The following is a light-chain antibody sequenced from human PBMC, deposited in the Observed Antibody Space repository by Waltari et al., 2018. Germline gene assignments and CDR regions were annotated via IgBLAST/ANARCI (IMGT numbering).Light chain of an antibody. J-gene: IGKJ1*01. CDR3: QQPYFYPRT. V-gene: IGKV1-9*01. Sequence: DIQLTQSPSFLSASVGDRVTITCRASQDISNYLAWYQQKPGNAPQFLIYAASTLQSRVPGRFSGSGSGTEFTLTIGSLQPEDFATYYCQQPYFYPRTFGQGTKVDIK. CDR2: AAS. CDR1: QDISNY.